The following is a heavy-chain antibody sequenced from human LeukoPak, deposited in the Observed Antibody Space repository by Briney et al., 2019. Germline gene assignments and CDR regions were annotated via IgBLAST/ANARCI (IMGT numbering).Heavy chain of an antibody. J-gene: IGHJ3*02. V-gene: IGHV3-74*03. CDR1: GVNFNKYW. CDR3: VPGGYCKSFTCFYDAFDI. D-gene: IGHD2-15*01. CDR2: ISRNGNIT. Sequence: GGSLRLSCSASGVNFNKYWMHWVRQAPGKGLVCVSRISRNGNITMYADSVEGRFTISRDNAKNTVYLQMNSLRVEDTAVYYCVPGGYCKSFTCFYDAFDIWGQGTMVTVSS.